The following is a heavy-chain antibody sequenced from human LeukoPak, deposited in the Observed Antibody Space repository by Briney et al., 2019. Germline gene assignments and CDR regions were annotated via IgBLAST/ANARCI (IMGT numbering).Heavy chain of an antibody. J-gene: IGHJ4*02. CDR1: GYTFSSYG. V-gene: IGHV1-18*01. CDR2: ISAYNGNF. CDR3: AKDIYCGSGSYPGN. D-gene: IGHD3-10*01. Sequence: GASVKVSCKASGYTFSSYGITWVRHAPGQGLEWMGWISAYNGNFNYAQKFQARVTMTTDTSTSTAYLELRSLRFDDTAVYYCAKDIYCGSGSYPGNWGQGTLVTVSS.